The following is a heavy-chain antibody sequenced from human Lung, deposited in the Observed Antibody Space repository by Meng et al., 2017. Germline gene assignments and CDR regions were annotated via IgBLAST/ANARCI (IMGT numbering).Heavy chain of an antibody. J-gene: IGHJ4*02. Sequence: QVYLVQSGAEVKKPGASVQVSCKSSDYTFTGYYMYWVRQAPGQGLEWMGRINPSSGGTDYAQKFQGRVTMTRDTSISTGYMELSRLRSDDTAVYYCARGGAYCSGATCWGTDYWGQGTLVTVSS. V-gene: IGHV1-2*06. CDR3: ARGGAYCSGATCWGTDY. D-gene: IGHD2-15*01. CDR1: DYTFTGYY. CDR2: INPSSGGT.